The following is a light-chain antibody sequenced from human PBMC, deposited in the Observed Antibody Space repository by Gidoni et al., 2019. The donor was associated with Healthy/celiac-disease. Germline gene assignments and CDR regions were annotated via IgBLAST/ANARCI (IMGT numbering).Light chain of an antibody. J-gene: IGKJ2*01. CDR1: QVISNY. Sequence: DIQMTQSPSSLYDSVGDRVPITGRASQVISNYFAWFQQKPGKAPKSLIYAASSLQSGVPSKFSVSRSGTDFTLTIRSLQPDDFATYFFQQYNSYPYTFGQGTQLEIK. CDR3: QQYNSYPYT. V-gene: IGKV1-16*02. CDR2: AAS.